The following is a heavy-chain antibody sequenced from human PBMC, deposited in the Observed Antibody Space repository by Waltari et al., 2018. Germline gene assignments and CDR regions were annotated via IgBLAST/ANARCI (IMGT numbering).Heavy chain of an antibody. D-gene: IGHD6-13*01. CDR3: ARGGEQQLANNYFDY. CDR1: GFTFSSYS. CDR2: ISSSSSTI. Sequence: GGSLRLSCAASGFTFSSYSMNWVRQAPGKGLEWVSYISSSSSTIYYADSVKGRFTISRDNAKNSLYLQMNSLRAEDTAVYYCARGGEQQLANNYFDYWGQGTLVTVSS. J-gene: IGHJ4*02. V-gene: IGHV3-48*04.